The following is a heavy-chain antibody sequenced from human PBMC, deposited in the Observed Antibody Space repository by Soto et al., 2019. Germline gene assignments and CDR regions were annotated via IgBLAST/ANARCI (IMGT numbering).Heavy chain of an antibody. CDR1: GYTFTSYG. CDR3: ARDRILFGDYDGGDTSLFDY. V-gene: IGHV1-18*01. D-gene: IGHD4-17*01. Sequence: QVQLVQSGAEVKKPGASVKVSCKASGYTFTSYGISWVRQAPGQGLEWMGWISAYNGNTNYAQKLQGRVTMTTDTSXNTXYXALRSLRSDDTAVYYCARDRILFGDYDGGDTSLFDYWGQGTLVTVSS. J-gene: IGHJ4*02. CDR2: ISAYNGNT.